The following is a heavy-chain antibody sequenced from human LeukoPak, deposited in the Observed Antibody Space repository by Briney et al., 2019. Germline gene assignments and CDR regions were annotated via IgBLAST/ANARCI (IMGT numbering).Heavy chain of an antibody. J-gene: IGHJ4*02. CDR1: GFTFSSYA. D-gene: IGHD3-22*01. CDR2: ISGSGGST. CDR3: AKATSLIVVVITFDY. Sequence: PGGSLRLSCAASGFTFSSYAMSRVRQAPGKGLEWVSAISGSGGSTYYADSVKGRFTISRDNSKNTLYLQMNSLRAEDTAVYYCAKATSLIVVVITFDYWGQGTLVTVSS. V-gene: IGHV3-23*01.